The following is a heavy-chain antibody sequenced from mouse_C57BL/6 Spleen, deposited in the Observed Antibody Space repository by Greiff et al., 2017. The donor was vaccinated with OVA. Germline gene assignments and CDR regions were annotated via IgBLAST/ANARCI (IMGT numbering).Heavy chain of an antibody. CDR3: ARQNYYGNPYFDY. Sequence: QVQLQQPGAELVRPGSSVKLSCKASGYTFTSYWMDWVKQRPGQGLEWIGNIYPSDSETHYNQKFKDKATLTVDKSSSTAYMQLSRLTSDDSAVYYCARQNYYGNPYFDYWGQGTTLTVSS. J-gene: IGHJ2*01. CDR2: IYPSDSET. D-gene: IGHD2-1*01. V-gene: IGHV1-61*01. CDR1: GYTFTSYW.